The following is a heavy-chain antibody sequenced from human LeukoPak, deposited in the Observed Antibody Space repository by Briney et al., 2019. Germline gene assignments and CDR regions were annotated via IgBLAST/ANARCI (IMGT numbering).Heavy chain of an antibody. CDR1: GFTFINYW. CDR3: ARIGGSVDIGWFFDY. D-gene: IGHD6-19*01. Sequence: PGGSLRLSCAASGFTFINYWMSWVRQAPGKGLEWVANIKGDGSDKLFLDSLRGRFTIPRDNAKNSLYLQMNNLRADDTAVYYCARIGGSVDIGWFFDYWGQGTLVTVSS. V-gene: IGHV3-7*01. J-gene: IGHJ4*02. CDR2: IKGDGSDK.